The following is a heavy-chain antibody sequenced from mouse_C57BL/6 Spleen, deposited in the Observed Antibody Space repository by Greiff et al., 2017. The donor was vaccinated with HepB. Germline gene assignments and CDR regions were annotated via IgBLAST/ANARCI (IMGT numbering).Heavy chain of an antibody. Sequence: VQLQQSGAELVRPGTSVKVSCKASGYAFTNYLIEWVKQRPGQGLEWIGVINPGSGGTNYNQKFKGKATLTVDTSSSTAYMQLSSLTSEDSAVYYCARSITTVVGYFDYWGQGTTLTVSS. CDR3: ARSITTVVGYFDY. D-gene: IGHD1-1*01. CDR2: INPGSGGT. V-gene: IGHV1-54*01. J-gene: IGHJ2*01. CDR1: GYAFTNYL.